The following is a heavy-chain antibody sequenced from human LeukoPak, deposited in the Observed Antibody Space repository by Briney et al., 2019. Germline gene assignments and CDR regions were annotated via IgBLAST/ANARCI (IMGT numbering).Heavy chain of an antibody. D-gene: IGHD3-3*01. J-gene: IGHJ3*02. CDR2: IYYSGST. CDR3: ARHKPVNYDFWSGYRGKNAFDI. Sequence: SETLSLTCTVSGGSISSSSYYWGWIRQPPGKGLEWIGSIYYSGSTYYNPSLKSRVTISVDTSKNQFSLKLSSVTAADTAVYYCARHKPVNYDFWSGYRGKNAFDIWGQGTMVTVSS. V-gene: IGHV4-39*01. CDR1: GGSISSSSYY.